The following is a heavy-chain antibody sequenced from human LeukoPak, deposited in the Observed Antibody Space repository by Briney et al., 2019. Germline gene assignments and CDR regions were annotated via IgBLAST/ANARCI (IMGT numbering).Heavy chain of an antibody. J-gene: IGHJ4*02. V-gene: IGHV3-21*01. CDR2: ISSSSSSR. CDR3: VRRFDY. CDR1: GXTFSYYT. Sequence: TGGSLRLSCAASGXTFSYYTMHWVRQAPGKGLEWVASISSSSSSRHYSDSVKGRFSISRENAKSSLYLQMNSLRDEDTAVYHCVRRFDYWGQGILVTVSS.